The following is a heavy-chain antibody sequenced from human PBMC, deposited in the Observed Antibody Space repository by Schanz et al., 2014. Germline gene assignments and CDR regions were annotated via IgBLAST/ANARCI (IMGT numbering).Heavy chain of an antibody. V-gene: IGHV3-53*01. CDR2: IYSDGRT. CDR1: GFTVSSTY. D-gene: IGHD2-2*01. Sequence: EVQLVESGGGLIQPGGSLRLSCVASGFTVSSTYMSWVRQAPGKGLEWVSVIYSDGRTYYGDSVKGRFTISRDNSKNTLYLQMNSLRDEDTAMYYCAKRCSSTSCSHGAFDIWGQGTMVTVSS. J-gene: IGHJ3*02. CDR3: AKRCSSTSCSHGAFDI.